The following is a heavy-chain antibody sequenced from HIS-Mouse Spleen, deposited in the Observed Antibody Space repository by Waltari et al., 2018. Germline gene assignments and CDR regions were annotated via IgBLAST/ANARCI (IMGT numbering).Heavy chain of an antibody. J-gene: IGHJ2*01. CDR1: CGSISSRSYY. CDR3: AREIPYSSSWYDWYFDL. Sequence: QLQLQESGPGLVKPSETLSRTCTVSCGSISSRSYYWGWIRQPPGKGLEWIWSIYYSGSTYYNPSLKSRVTISVDTSKNQFSLKLSSVTAADTAVYYCAREIPYSSSWYDWYFDLWGRGTLVTVSS. D-gene: IGHD6-13*01. CDR2: IYYSGST. V-gene: IGHV4-39*07.